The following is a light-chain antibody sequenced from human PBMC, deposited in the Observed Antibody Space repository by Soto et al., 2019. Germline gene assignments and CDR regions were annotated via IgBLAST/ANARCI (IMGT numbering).Light chain of an antibody. CDR2: GAS. CDR1: QSVSLSY. Sequence: EIVLTQSPGTLSLSPVERATLSCRASQSVSLSYVAWYQQRPGQAPRLLIYGASGRATGITVRFSGSGSGTDFTLTINRLEPEDFAVYYCQQYDSSPPFALTFGGGTKVEIK. CDR3: QQYDSSPPFALT. V-gene: IGKV3-20*01. J-gene: IGKJ4*01.